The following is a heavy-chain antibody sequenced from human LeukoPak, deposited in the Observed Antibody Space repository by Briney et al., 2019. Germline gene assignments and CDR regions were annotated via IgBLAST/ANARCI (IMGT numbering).Heavy chain of an antibody. CDR1: GGSISSGGYY. Sequence: PSQTLSLTCTVSGGSISSGGYYWSWIRQHPGKGLEWIGYIYYSGSTYYNPSLKSRVTISVDTSKNQFSLKLSSVTAADTAVYYCARGFFRRFSPAHYFDYWGQGTLVTVSS. D-gene: IGHD3-10*01. CDR3: ARGFFRRFSPAHYFDY. J-gene: IGHJ4*02. CDR2: IYYSGST. V-gene: IGHV4-31*03.